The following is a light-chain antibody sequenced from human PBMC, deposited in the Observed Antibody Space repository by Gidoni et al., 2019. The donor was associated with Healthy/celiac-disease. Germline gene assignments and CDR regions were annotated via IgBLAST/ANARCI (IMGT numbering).Light chain of an antibody. Sequence: QSVLTQPPSASGPHGQKGTISCSGSSSNIGSNTVNWYQQFPGTSPKLLIYSNNQRPSGVPDRFSGSKSGTSASLAISGLQSEDEADYYCAAWDDSLNGHVVFGGGTKLTVL. CDR2: SNN. V-gene: IGLV1-44*01. J-gene: IGLJ2*01. CDR3: AAWDDSLNGHVV. CDR1: SSNIGSNT.